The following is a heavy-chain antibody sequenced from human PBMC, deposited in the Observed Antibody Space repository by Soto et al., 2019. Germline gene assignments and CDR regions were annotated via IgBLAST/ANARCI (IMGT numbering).Heavy chain of an antibody. J-gene: IGHJ4*02. CDR3: ARVRYSDNWHGLIDY. CDR2: IYHSGST. D-gene: IGHD4-4*01. Sequence: SDTLSLTCAFYGLSFSCYYLSWIRQPPGKGLEWIGYIYHSGSTYYIPSLRSRVTISMDRTKNQFSLHLNSVTAGDTAVYFCARVRYSDNWHGLIDYWGQGTLVNVSS. CDR1: GLSFSCYY. V-gene: IGHV4-34*01.